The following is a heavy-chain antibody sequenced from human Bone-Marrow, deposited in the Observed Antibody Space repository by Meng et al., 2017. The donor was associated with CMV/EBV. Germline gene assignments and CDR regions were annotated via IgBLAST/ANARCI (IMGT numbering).Heavy chain of an antibody. Sequence: GESLKISCAASGFTFSSYAMHWVRQAPGKGLEWVAVISYDGSNKYYADSVKGRFTISRDNAKNSLYLQMNSLRAEDTAVYYCAREEGYCSSTSCYGYYYYYGMDVWGQGTTATVSS. CDR2: ISYDGSNK. CDR1: GFTFSSYA. V-gene: IGHV3-30-3*01. J-gene: IGHJ6*02. D-gene: IGHD2-2*01. CDR3: AREEGYCSSTSCYGYYYYYGMDV.